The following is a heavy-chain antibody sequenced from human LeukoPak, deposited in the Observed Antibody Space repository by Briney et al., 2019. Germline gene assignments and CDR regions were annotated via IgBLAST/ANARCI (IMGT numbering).Heavy chain of an antibody. Sequence: GGSLRLSCAASGFTFSSYAMHWVRQAPGKGLEWVAVISYDGSNRYYADSVKGRFTISRDNSKNTLYLQMNSLRAEDTAVYYCARALGYSSGWYDYWGQGPLVTVS. J-gene: IGHJ4*02. CDR2: ISYDGSNR. CDR1: GFTFSSYA. D-gene: IGHD6-19*01. CDR3: ARALGYSSGWYDY. V-gene: IGHV3-30-3*01.